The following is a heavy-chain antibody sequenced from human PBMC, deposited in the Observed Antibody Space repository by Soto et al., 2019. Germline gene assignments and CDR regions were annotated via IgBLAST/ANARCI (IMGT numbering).Heavy chain of an antibody. CDR1: GFIFSGSA. CDR2: IKSKVNSYAT. D-gene: IGHD6-6*01. J-gene: IGHJ5*02. V-gene: IGHV3-73*01. CDR3: TAYTSSSGRFDP. Sequence: GGSLRLSCAASGFIFSGSAVHWVRQASGKGLEWVGRIKSKVNSYATAYAASVTGRITISRDDSKNTAYLQMNSLKTGDTAVYYCTAYTSSSGRFDPWGQGSLVTVSS.